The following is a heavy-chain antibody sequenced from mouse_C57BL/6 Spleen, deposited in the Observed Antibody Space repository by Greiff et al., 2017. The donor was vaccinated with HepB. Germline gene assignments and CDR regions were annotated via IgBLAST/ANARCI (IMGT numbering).Heavy chain of an antibody. CDR1: GFNIKDDY. D-gene: IGHD1-1*01. V-gene: IGHV14-4*01. CDR2: IDPENGDT. J-gene: IGHJ1*03. CDR3: TTCYYGSRTYWYFDV. Sequence: EVQLQQSGAELVRPGASAKLSCTASGFNIKDDYMHWVKQRPEQGLEWIGWIDPENGDTEYASKFQGKATITADTSSNTTYLQLSSLTSEDTAVYYCTTCYYGSRTYWYFDVWGTGTTVTVSS.